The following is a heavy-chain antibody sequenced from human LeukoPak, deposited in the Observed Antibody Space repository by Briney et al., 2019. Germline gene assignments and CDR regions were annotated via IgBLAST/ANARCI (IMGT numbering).Heavy chain of an antibody. D-gene: IGHD5-12*01. V-gene: IGHV3-21*01. CDR3: ARDSRGYSGYDGNDY. Sequence: GGSLRLSCAASGFTFSSYSMNWVRQAPGKGLEWVSSISSSSSYIYYADSVKGRFTISRDNAKNPLYLQMNSLRAEDTAVYYCARDSRGYSGYDGNDYWGQGTLVTASS. CDR1: GFTFSSYS. J-gene: IGHJ4*02. CDR2: ISSSSSYI.